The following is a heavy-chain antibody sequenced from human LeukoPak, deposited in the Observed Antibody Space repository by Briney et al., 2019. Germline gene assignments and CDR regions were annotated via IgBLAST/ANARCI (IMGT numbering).Heavy chain of an antibody. V-gene: IGHV4-4*07. CDR3: ARVRLGRGLDY. CDR2: IHTSGST. D-gene: IGHD6-19*01. Sequence: SETLSLTCTVSGDSISSSYRVWIRQPAGKGLEWIGRIHTSGSTYYSPSLKSRVTMSVDTSTNQFSLKLSSVTAADTAMYYCARVRLGRGLDYWGQGTLVTVSS. J-gene: IGHJ4*02. CDR1: GDSISSSY.